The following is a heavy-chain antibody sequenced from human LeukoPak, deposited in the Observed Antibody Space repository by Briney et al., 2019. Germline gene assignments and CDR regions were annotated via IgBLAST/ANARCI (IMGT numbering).Heavy chain of an antibody. CDR2: INTNTGNP. CDR1: GYTFTSYA. D-gene: IGHD3-9*01. Sequence: ASVKVSCKASGYTFTSYAMNWVRQAPGQGLEWMGWINTNTGNPTYAQGFTGRFVFSLDTSVSTAYLQISSLKAEDTAVYYCAREWRYFDWSGRYYFDYWGQGTLVTVSS. CDR3: AREWRYFDWSGRYYFDY. J-gene: IGHJ4*02. V-gene: IGHV7-4-1*02.